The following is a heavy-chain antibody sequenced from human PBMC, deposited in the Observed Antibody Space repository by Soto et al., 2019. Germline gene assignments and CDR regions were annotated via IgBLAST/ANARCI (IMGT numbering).Heavy chain of an antibody. CDR3: ARPTRQWLGLRYYYGMDV. CDR2: INHSGST. J-gene: IGHJ6*02. CDR1: GGSFSGYY. Sequence: SETLSLTCAVYGGSFSGYYWSWIRQPPGKGLEWIGEINHSGSTNYNPSLKSRVTISVDTSNQFSLKLSSVTAADTAVYYCARPTRQWLGLRYYYGMDVWGQGTTVTVSS. V-gene: IGHV4-34*01. D-gene: IGHD6-19*01.